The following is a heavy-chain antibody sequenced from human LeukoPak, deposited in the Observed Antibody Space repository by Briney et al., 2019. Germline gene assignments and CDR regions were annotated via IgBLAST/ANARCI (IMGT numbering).Heavy chain of an antibody. Sequence: ASVKVSRKASGYTFTGYYMHWVRQAPGQGLEWMGWINPNSGGTNYAQKFQGRVTMTRDTSISTAYMELSRLRSDDTAVYYCARDGDYVWGSYRRKGGFDYWGQGTLVTVSS. J-gene: IGHJ4*02. V-gene: IGHV1-2*02. CDR2: INPNSGGT. CDR3: ARDGDYVWGSYRRKGGFDY. CDR1: GYTFTGYY. D-gene: IGHD3-16*02.